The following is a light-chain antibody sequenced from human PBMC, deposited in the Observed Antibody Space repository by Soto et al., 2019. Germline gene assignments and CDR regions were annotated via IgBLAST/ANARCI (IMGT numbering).Light chain of an antibody. CDR3: QQYYSTPLT. CDR2: WAS. V-gene: IGKV4-1*01. Sequence: DIVMTQSPDSLAVSLGERATINCKSSQTVLYSSNNKNYLAWYQQKPGQPPKLLIYWASTRQSGVPDRFSGSGSGTDFTLTISSLQTEEVAVYYCQQYYSTPLTFGGGTKVALK. CDR1: QTVLYSSNNKNY. J-gene: IGKJ4*01.